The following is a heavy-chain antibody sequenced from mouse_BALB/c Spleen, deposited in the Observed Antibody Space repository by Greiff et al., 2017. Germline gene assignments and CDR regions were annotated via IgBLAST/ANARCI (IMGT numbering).Heavy chain of an antibody. J-gene: IGHJ2*01. CDR3: ARGYDGNSGYFDY. CDR1: GYTFTSYW. Sequence: DLVKPGASVKLSCKASGYTFTSYWINWVKQRPGQGLEWIGRIAPGSGSTYYNEMFKGKATLTVDTSSSTAYIQLSSLSSEDSAVYFCARGYDGNSGYFDYWGQGTTLTVSS. CDR2: IAPGSGST. V-gene: IGHV1S41*01. D-gene: IGHD2-1*01.